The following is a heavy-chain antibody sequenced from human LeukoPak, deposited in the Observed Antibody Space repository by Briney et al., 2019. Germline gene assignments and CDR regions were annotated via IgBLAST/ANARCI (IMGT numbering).Heavy chain of an antibody. CDR2: ISGSGGST. Sequence: GGSLRLSCAASGFTFGSYAMTWVRQAPGKGLEWVSVISGSGGSTYYADSVKGRFTISRDNSKNTLYPQMNSLRAEDTAVYYCAKGSAGGRPYYFDYWGQGTLVPVSS. V-gene: IGHV3-23*01. CDR3: AKGSAGGRPYYFDY. J-gene: IGHJ4*02. CDR1: GFTFGSYA. D-gene: IGHD6-13*01.